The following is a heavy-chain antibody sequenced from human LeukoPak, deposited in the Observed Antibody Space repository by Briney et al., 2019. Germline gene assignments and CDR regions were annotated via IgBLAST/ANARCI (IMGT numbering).Heavy chain of an antibody. CDR2: INPSGGST. V-gene: IGHV1-46*01. CDR3: AREGLVYDILTGYSQHFDY. Sequence: ASVKVSCKASGYTFTSYYMHWVRLAPGQGLEWMGIINPSGGSTSYAQKFQGRVTMTRDTSTSTVYMELSSLRSEDTAVYYCAREGLVYDILTGYSQHFDYWGQGTLVTVSS. D-gene: IGHD3-9*01. CDR1: GYTFTSYY. J-gene: IGHJ4*02.